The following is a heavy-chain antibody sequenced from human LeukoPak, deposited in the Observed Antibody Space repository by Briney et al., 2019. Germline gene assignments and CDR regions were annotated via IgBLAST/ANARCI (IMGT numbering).Heavy chain of an antibody. D-gene: IGHD3-3*01. J-gene: IGHJ4*02. CDR1: GFTFSSYA. CDR3: ATSGTEEIFDY. V-gene: IGHV3-30-3*01. CDR2: ILYDGSNK. Sequence: GGSLRLSCAASGFTFSSYAMHWVRQAPGKGLEWVAVILYDGSNKYYADSVKGRFTISRDNSKNTLYLQMNSLRAEDTAVYYCATSGTEEIFDYWGQGTLVTVSS.